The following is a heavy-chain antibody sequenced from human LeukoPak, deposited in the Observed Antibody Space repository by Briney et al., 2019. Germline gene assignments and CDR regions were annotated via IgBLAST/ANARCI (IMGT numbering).Heavy chain of an antibody. D-gene: IGHD3-22*01. CDR3: RGSDSSGNWVFDY. CDR1: GDSITSDSYY. J-gene: IGHJ4*02. V-gene: IGHV4-39*01. Sequence: SETLSLTCTVSGDSITSDSYYWAWVRQPPGKGLEWIGSISYSGSTYYNPPLKSRATMSVDPSKNQFSLRLSSVTAADTALYYCRGSDSSGNWVFDYWGQGTLVTVSS. CDR2: ISYSGST.